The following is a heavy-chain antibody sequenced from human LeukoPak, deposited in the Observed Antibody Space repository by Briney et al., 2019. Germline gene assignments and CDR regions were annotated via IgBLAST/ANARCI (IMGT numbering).Heavy chain of an antibody. CDR2: ISSSSSYI. D-gene: IGHD3-3*01. V-gene: IGHV3-21*01. Sequence: GGSLRLSCAVSEFTFSSSSMNWVRQAPGKGLEWVSSISSSSSYIYYAGSVKGRFTISRDNAKNSLYLQMDSLRAEDTAVYYCATSDDLWSGMDNWGQGTLVTVSS. J-gene: IGHJ4*02. CDR3: ATSDDLWSGMDN. CDR1: EFTFSSSS.